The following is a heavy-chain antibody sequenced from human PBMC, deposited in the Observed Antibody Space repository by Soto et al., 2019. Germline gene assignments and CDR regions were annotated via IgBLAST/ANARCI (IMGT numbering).Heavy chain of an antibody. D-gene: IGHD6-6*01. Sequence: EASVKVSCKASGYTFTGCYMHWVRQAPGQGLEWMGWINPNSGGTNYAQKFQGRVTMTRDTSISTAYMELSRLRSDDTAVYYCARDDGAARRPFDYWGQGTLVTVSS. CDR2: INPNSGGT. CDR1: GYTFTGCY. CDR3: ARDDGAARRPFDY. V-gene: IGHV1-2*02. J-gene: IGHJ4*02.